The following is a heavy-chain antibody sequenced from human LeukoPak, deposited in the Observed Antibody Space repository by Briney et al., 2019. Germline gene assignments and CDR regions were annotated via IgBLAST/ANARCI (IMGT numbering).Heavy chain of an antibody. V-gene: IGHV3-23*01. D-gene: IGHD3-22*01. CDR3: AKESGLNGGFPSDY. CDR2: ISGSGGIT. Sequence: GGSLRLSCAASGFTFSSYVMSWVRQAPGKGLECVSAISGSGGITYFADSVKGRFTISRDNSKNTLYLQMNSLRAEDTAVYYCAKESGLNGGFPSDYWGQGTLATVSS. CDR1: GFTFSSYV. J-gene: IGHJ4*02.